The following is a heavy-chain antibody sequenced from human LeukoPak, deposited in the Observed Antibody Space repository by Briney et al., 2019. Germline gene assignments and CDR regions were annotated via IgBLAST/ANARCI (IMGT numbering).Heavy chain of an antibody. J-gene: IGHJ4*02. CDR3: ARAHPSPLDY. Sequence: GGSLRLSCAASGFTFSSYSMNWVRQAPGKGLEWVSYISSSGSTIYYADSVKGRFTISRDNAKNSLYLQMNSLRAEDTAVYYCARAHPSPLDYWGQGTLVTVSS. CDR2: ISSSGSTI. CDR1: GFTFSSYS. V-gene: IGHV3-48*04.